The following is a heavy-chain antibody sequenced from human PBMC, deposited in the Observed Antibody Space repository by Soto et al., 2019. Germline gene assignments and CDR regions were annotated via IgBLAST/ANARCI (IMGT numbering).Heavy chain of an antibody. CDR2: IICSISTI. Sequence: GGSLRLSCAASGFTFSSYSMNWVRQAPGKGLEWVSYIICSISTIYYADSVKGRFTISRDNAKNSLYLQMNSLRAEDTAVYYCARDKMGGMDVWGQGTTVTVSS. CDR3: ARDKMGGMDV. V-gene: IGHV3-48*01. J-gene: IGHJ6*02. D-gene: IGHD2-8*01. CDR1: GFTFSSYS.